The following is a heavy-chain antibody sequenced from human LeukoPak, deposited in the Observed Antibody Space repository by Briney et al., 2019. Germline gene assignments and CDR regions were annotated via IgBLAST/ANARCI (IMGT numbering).Heavy chain of an antibody. V-gene: IGHV3-33*08. Sequence: GGSLRLSCAASGFTFSSYSMNWARQAPGKGPEWVGAIWYDGSYKSYADSVKRRLTISRDNSKNMLYLQMNSLRAEDTAVYYCARDSYYYHSSGRDAFDIWGQGTMVTVSS. D-gene: IGHD3-22*01. CDR2: IWYDGSYK. CDR1: GFTFSSYS. J-gene: IGHJ3*02. CDR3: ARDSYYYHSSGRDAFDI.